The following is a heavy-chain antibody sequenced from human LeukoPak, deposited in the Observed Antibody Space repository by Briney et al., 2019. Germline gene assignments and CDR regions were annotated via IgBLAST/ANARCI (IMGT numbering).Heavy chain of an antibody. Sequence: GASVKVSCKASGYTFTGYYMHWVRQAPGQGLEWMGWINPNSGGTNYAQKFQGRVTMTRDTSISTAYMELSRLRSDDTAVYYCARDKGGKYCSSTSCYLIDYWGQGTLVTVSS. CDR2: INPNSGGT. D-gene: IGHD2-2*01. CDR1: GYTFTGYY. CDR3: ARDKGGKYCSSTSCYLIDY. J-gene: IGHJ4*02. V-gene: IGHV1-2*02.